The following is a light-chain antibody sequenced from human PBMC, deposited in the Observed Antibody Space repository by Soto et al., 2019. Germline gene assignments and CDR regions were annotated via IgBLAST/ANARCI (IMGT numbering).Light chain of an antibody. V-gene: IGKV3-20*01. CDR1: QSVDSKY. Sequence: LTKSPGSLISPPRVATNLACSQSQSVDSKYLAWYQQKPGQTPRLIIYGASGRADGIPHRFSGSGFGTDFTLTISKVEPEDFAVYYCQQYGAPRSVTFGQGTRLEIK. CDR3: QQYGAPRSVT. J-gene: IGKJ5*01. CDR2: GAS.